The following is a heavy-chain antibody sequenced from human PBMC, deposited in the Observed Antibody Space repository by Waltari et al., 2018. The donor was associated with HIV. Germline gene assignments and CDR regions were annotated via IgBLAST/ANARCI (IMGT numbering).Heavy chain of an antibody. Sequence: QVQLLQSGAEVKKPGASVKVSCKASGYTFTSYGISWVRQAPGQGLEWMGWISAYNGNTNYGQKFQGRVTMTTDTSTSTAYMELRSLRSDDTAVYYCARDLSSQDGLEWFHGGFDYWGQGTLVTVSS. CDR1: GYTFTSYG. CDR3: ARDLSSQDGLEWFHGGFDY. V-gene: IGHV1-18*01. CDR2: ISAYNGNT. J-gene: IGHJ4*02. D-gene: IGHD3-3*01.